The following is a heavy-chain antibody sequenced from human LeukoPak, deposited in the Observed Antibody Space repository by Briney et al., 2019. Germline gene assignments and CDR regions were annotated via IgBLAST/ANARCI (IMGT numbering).Heavy chain of an antibody. J-gene: IGHJ4*02. CDR2: IFPRDSDT. Sequence: GESLKISCKTPGYIFSTTWIGLVRQLPGKGLEWMGIIFPRDSDTRYSPSFRGQVTISADTSISTAYLQWSSLKASDTAIYYCARQGPSDYWGQGTLVTVSS. CDR1: GYIFSTTW. V-gene: IGHV5-51*01. CDR3: ARQGPSDY.